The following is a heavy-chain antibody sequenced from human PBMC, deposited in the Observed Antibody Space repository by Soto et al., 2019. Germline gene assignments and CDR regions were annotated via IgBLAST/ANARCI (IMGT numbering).Heavy chain of an antibody. V-gene: IGHV3-30*18. CDR1: GFTFSSYG. CDR3: AKVLSGDLDY. Sequence: QVQLVESGGGVVQPGRSLRLSCAASGFTFSSYGMNWVRQAPGKGLEWVAVISYDENNKYYADSVKGRFTISRDNSKNTLYLQMNCLRAEDTAVYYCAKVLSGDLDYWGQGTLVTVSS. D-gene: IGHD7-27*01. CDR2: ISYDENNK. J-gene: IGHJ4*02.